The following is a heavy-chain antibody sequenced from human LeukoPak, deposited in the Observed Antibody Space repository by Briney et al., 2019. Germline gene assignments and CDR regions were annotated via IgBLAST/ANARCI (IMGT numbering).Heavy chain of an antibody. D-gene: IGHD5-18*01. V-gene: IGHV1-69*05. CDR1: GGSFNAYA. CDR3: ARGLDASMETAYDY. Sequence: ASVKVSCKASGGSFNAYAISWVRQAPGQGLEWMGGIIPIFGTSNYAQKLQGRVTISTDESTSTAYMEVSRLRSEDTAIYYCARGLDASMETAYDYWGQGTLVTVSS. J-gene: IGHJ4*02. CDR2: IIPIFGTS.